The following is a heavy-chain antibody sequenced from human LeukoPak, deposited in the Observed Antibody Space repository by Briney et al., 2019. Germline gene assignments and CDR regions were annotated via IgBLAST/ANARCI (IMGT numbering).Heavy chain of an antibody. Sequence: PSETLSLTCAVCSGSFNGYYWRWIPQPPGKGLVWIGEFKHSGNTNYNPPLKSRVTISVETSKNQFSLKLRSVTAADTAVYYCARGCLNHQSSSSSYYYIDVWGKGTTVTVSS. CDR1: SGSFNGYY. D-gene: IGHD6-6*01. CDR2: FKHSGNT. CDR3: ARGCLNHQSSSSSYYYIDV. V-gene: IGHV4-34*01. J-gene: IGHJ6*03.